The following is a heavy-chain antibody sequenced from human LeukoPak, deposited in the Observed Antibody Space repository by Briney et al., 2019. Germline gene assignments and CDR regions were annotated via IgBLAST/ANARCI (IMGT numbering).Heavy chain of an antibody. CDR2: ISSSGSTI. CDR1: GFTFSDYY. Sequence: GGSLRLSCAASGFTFSDYYMSWIRQAPGKGLEWVSYISSSGSTIYYADSVKGRFTISRDNAKNSLYQQMNSLRAEDTAVYYCASLPVSYYYDSSGYYPIWGQGTMVTVSS. CDR3: ASLPVSYYYDSSGYYPI. J-gene: IGHJ3*02. D-gene: IGHD3-22*01. V-gene: IGHV3-11*01.